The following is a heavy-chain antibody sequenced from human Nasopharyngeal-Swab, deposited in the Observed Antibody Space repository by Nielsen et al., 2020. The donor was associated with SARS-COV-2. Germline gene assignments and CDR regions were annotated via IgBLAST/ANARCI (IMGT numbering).Heavy chain of an antibody. CDR2: ISGSGGST. CDR3: AKDLSSLIVNLDY. Sequence: GESLKISCAASGFTFSSYAMSWVRQAPGKGLEWVSAISGSGGSTYYADSVKGRFTISRDNSKNTLYLQVNSLRAEDTAVYYCAKDLSSLIVNLDYWGQGTLVTVSS. CDR1: GFTFSSYA. J-gene: IGHJ4*02. V-gene: IGHV3-23*01. D-gene: IGHD3-22*01.